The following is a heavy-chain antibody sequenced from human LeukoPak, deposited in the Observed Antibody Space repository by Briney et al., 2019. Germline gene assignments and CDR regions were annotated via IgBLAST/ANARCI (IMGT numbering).Heavy chain of an antibody. Sequence: PGGSLRLSCAASGFTFDDYAMHWVRHAPGKGLEWVSGISWNSGSIGYADSVKGRFTISRDNAKNSLYLQMNSLRAEDTASYYCAKAKVVAATSVYWYFDLWGRGTLVTVSS. CDR3: AKAKVVAATSVYWYFDL. CDR2: ISWNSGSI. J-gene: IGHJ2*01. D-gene: IGHD2-15*01. V-gene: IGHV3-9*01. CDR1: GFTFDDYA.